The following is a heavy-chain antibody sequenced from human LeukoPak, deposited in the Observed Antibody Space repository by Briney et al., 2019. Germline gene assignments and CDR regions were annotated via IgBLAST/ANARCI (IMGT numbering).Heavy chain of an antibody. Sequence: GASVKVSCKASGYSFSDSGINWVRQATGQGLEWMGWMNPNSGSTGYAQKFQGRVTITRNTSISTAYMELSGLRSEDTAVYYCARGRSTGYPYYFEYWGQGTLVTVSS. CDR3: ARGRSTGYPYYFEY. V-gene: IGHV1-8*03. CDR2: MNPNSGST. J-gene: IGHJ4*02. D-gene: IGHD5-12*01. CDR1: GYSFSDSG.